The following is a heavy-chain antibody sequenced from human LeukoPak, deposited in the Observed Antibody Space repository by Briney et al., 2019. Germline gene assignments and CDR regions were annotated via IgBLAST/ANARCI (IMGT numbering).Heavy chain of an antibody. CDR2: IYYSGST. V-gene: IGHV4-39*07. Sequence: SETLSLTCTVSGGSISSSSYYWGWIRQPPGKGLEWIGSIYYSGSTYYNPSLKSRVTISVDTSKNQFSLKLSSVTAAATAVYYCASSSSSGWYWDYFDYWGQGTLVTVSS. D-gene: IGHD6-19*01. J-gene: IGHJ4*02. CDR3: ASSSSSGWYWDYFDY. CDR1: GGSISSSSYY.